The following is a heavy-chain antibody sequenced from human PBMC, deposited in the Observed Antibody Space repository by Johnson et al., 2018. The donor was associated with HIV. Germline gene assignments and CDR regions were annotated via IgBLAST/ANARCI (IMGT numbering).Heavy chain of an antibody. CDR1: GFTFSSNY. CDR2: IYSGGST. CDR3: ASRGDYGDYGGAFDI. Sequence: LVESGGGLVQPGGSLRLSCAASGFTFSSNYMSWVRQAPGKGLEWVSVIYSGGSTYYADSVKGRFTISRDNSKNTLYLQMNSLRAEDTAVYYCASRGDYGDYGGAFDIWGQGTMVTVSS. J-gene: IGHJ3*02. V-gene: IGHV3-66*01. D-gene: IGHD4-17*01.